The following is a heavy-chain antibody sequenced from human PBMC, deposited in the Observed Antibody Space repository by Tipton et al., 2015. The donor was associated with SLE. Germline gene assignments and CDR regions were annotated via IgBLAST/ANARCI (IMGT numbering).Heavy chain of an antibody. CDR1: GYSISSGYY. V-gene: IGHV4-61*02. D-gene: IGHD4-17*01. CDR2: IYASGGT. CDR3: ARGHPDSGDYDELYFYYMDV. Sequence: TLSLTCTVSGYSISSGYYWGWIRQPAGKGLEWIGRIYASGGTNFNPSLKSRVTISLDTSKNQFSLKLSSVTAADTAVYYCARGHPDSGDYDELYFYYMDVWGKGTTVTVSS. J-gene: IGHJ6*03.